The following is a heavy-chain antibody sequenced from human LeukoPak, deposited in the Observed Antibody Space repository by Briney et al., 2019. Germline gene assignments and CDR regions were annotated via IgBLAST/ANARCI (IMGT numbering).Heavy chain of an antibody. V-gene: IGHV1-18*01. Sequence: ASVKVSCKASGYTFTSYGISWVRQAPGQGLEWMGWISAYNGNTNYAQKFQGRVTITADKSTSTAYMELSSLRSEDTAVYYCARGRKDDEDPSGDFDYWGRGTLVTVSS. CDR1: GYTFTSYG. CDR2: ISAYNGNT. J-gene: IGHJ4*02. D-gene: IGHD1-14*01. CDR3: ARGRKDDEDPSGDFDY.